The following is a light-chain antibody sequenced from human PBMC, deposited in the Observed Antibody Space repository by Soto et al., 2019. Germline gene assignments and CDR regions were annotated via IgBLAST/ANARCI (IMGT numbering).Light chain of an antibody. CDR1: QSVSSNY. Sequence: EIVLTQSPGTLSLSPGERATLSCGASQSVSSNYLAWYQHKPGQAPRLLIYGASSRATPIPDRFSGSGSGTDFTLTITRLEPEDFAVYYCQQYGTSPLTFGGGTKIQIK. V-gene: IGKV3-20*01. CDR2: GAS. CDR3: QQYGTSPLT. J-gene: IGKJ4*01.